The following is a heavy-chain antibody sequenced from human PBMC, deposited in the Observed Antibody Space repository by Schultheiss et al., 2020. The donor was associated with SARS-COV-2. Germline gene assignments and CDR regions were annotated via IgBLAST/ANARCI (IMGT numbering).Heavy chain of an antibody. J-gene: IGHJ5*02. D-gene: IGHD3-10*01. CDR3: ARQSRSYYRWLDP. CDR1: GGSISSHY. Sequence: SQTLSLTCTVSGGSISSHYWSWIRQHPGKGLEWIGYIYYSGSTYYNPSLRSRVSISLDTSKNQFSLKLTSVTAADTAVYYCARQSRSYYRWLDPWGQGTLVTVSS. CDR2: IYYSGST. V-gene: IGHV4-31*03.